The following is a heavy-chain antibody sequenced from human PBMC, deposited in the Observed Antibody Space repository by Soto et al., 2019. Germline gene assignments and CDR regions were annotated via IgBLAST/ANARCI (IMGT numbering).Heavy chain of an antibody. V-gene: IGHV3-9*01. CDR3: AKDLYSGYGDGRYFDY. Sequence: EVQLVESGGGLVQPGRSLRLSCAASGFTFDDYAMHWVRQAPGKGLEWVSGISWNSGSIGYADSVKGRFTISRDNAKNSLYLQMNSLRAEDTALYYCAKDLYSGYGDGRYFDYWGQGTLVTVSS. CDR2: ISWNSGSI. D-gene: IGHD5-12*01. J-gene: IGHJ4*02. CDR1: GFTFDDYA.